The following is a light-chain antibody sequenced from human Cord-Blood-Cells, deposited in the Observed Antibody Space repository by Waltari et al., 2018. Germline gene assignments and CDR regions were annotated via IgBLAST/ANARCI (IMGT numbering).Light chain of an antibody. CDR1: SSDVGSYNL. Sequence: QSALTQPASVSGSPGQSITISCTGTSSDVGSYNLVPWYQQHPGKAPKLMIYEVSKRPSGVSNRFSGSKSGNTASLTISGLQAEDEADYYCCSYAGSSTYVFGTVTKVTVL. J-gene: IGLJ1*01. CDR3: CSYAGSSTYV. CDR2: EVS. V-gene: IGLV2-23*02.